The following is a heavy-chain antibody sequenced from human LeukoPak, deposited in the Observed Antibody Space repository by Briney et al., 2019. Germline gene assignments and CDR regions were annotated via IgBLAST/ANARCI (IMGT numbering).Heavy chain of an antibody. Sequence: GGSLRLSCAASGFSFNESYMTWVRQAPGKGLEWVAYISGRSYSMYYADSVKGRFNISRDNSLNSLFLHMSSLRVDDTAVYYCVRGKRRFDYGGQGTLVTVSS. V-gene: IGHV3-11*01. CDR2: ISGRSYSM. J-gene: IGHJ4*02. CDR3: VRGKRRFDY. CDR1: GFSFNESY.